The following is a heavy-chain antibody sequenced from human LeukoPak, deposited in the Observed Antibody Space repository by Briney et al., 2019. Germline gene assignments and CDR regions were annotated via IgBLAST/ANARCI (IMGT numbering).Heavy chain of an antibody. CDR1: GFTFSNAW. J-gene: IGHJ4*02. Sequence: GGSLRLSCAASGFTFSNAWMSWVRQTPGKGLEWVGRIKSKTDGGTTDYAAPVKGRFTISRDDSKNTLYLQMNSLKTEDTAVYYCARDSGAAGSPRLDYWGQGTLVTVSS. CDR3: ARDSGAAGSPRLDY. V-gene: IGHV3-15*01. CDR2: IKSKTDGGTT. D-gene: IGHD2-8*02.